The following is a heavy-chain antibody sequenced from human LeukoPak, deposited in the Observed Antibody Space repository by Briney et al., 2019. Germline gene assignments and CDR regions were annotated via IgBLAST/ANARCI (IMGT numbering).Heavy chain of an antibody. V-gene: IGHV3-23*01. CDR3: AKNIYSVTYPFDY. D-gene: IGHD1-26*01. CDR1: GFTVSSNY. J-gene: IGHJ4*02. CDR2: ISATGVST. Sequence: QPGGSLRLSCAASGFTVSSNYMSWVRQAPGKGLEWVSGISATGVSTYYADSVKGRFTISRDNSKNTLYLQMNSLRAEDTAVYYCAKNIYSVTYPFDYWGQGIMVTVSS.